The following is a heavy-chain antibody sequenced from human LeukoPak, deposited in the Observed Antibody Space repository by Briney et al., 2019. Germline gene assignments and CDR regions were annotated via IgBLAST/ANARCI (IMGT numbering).Heavy chain of an antibody. CDR3: AREDSSSWYSRAIYYYYYMDV. CDR1: GFTFSRYW. CDR2: INQDGSEK. Sequence: GESLRLSCAASGFTFSRYWMSWVRQAPGKGLEWVANINQDGSEKQYVDSVKGRFTISRDNAKNSVDLQLSSLRAEDTAVYYCAREDSSSWYSRAIYYYYYMDVWGKGTTVTVSS. V-gene: IGHV3-7*01. J-gene: IGHJ6*03. D-gene: IGHD6-13*01.